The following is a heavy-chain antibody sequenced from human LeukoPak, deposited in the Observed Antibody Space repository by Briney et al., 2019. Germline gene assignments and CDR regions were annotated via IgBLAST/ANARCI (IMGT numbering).Heavy chain of an antibody. CDR2: IYTSGST. D-gene: IGHD3-22*01. CDR1: GGSISSYY. CDR3: ARVNKRLTMIVVTWYLDL. J-gene: IGHJ2*01. Sequence: SETLSLTCTVSGGSISSYYWSWIRQPAGRGLEWIGRIYTSGSTNYNPSLKSRVTMSVDTSKNQFSLKLSSVTAADTAVYYCARVNKRLTMIVVTWYLDLWGRGTLVTLSS. V-gene: IGHV4-4*07.